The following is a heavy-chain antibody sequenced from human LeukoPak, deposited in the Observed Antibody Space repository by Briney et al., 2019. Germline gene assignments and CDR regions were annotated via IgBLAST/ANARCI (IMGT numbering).Heavy chain of an antibody. V-gene: IGHV3-23*01. CDR3: AKAPHMLGYCSGGSCYSGMDV. CDR2: TSGSGGST. CDR1: GFTFSSYA. D-gene: IGHD2-15*01. Sequence: SGGSLRLSCAASGFTFSSYAMSWVRQAPGKGLEWVSVTSGSGGSTYYADSVKGRFTISRDNSKNTLYLQMNSLRAEDTAVYYCAKAPHMLGYCSGGSCYSGMDVWGQGTTVTVSS. J-gene: IGHJ6*02.